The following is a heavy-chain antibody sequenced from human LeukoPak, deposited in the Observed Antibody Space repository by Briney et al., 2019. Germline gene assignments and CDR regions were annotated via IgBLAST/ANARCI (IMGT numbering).Heavy chain of an antibody. CDR1: GRSFSGYY. D-gene: IGHD3-10*01. J-gene: IGHJ4*02. CDR3: AAERLWFGESPGVIDY. V-gene: IGHV4-34*01. Sequence: ETLSLTCAAYGRSFSGYYWSWIRQPPGKGLEWIGEINHSGSTNYNPSLKSRVTISVDTSKNQFSLKLSSVTAADTAVYYCAAERLWFGESPGVIDYWGQGTLVTVSS. CDR2: INHSGST.